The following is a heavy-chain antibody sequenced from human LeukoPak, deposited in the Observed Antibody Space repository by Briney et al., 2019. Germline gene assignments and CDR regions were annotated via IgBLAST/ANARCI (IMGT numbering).Heavy chain of an antibody. CDR2: ISGRGGST. Sequence: GGPLRLPCAASGFTYRSYAMSWLRHAPGKGLEWVSAISGRGGSTYYADSVKGRFTISRDNSKNTLYLQMNSQRAEDTAVYYCAKGDYDSSGYQNGGQGTLVTVSS. D-gene: IGHD3-22*01. CDR1: GFTYRSYA. V-gene: IGHV3-23*01. J-gene: IGHJ4*02. CDR3: AKGDYDSSGYQN.